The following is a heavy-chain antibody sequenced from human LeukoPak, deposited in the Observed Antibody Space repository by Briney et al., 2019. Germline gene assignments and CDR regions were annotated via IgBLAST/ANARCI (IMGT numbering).Heavy chain of an antibody. CDR1: GDSINSLDL. J-gene: IGHJ4*02. CDR2: MYLSGTT. Sequence: SGTLSLTCTVSGDSINSLDLWSWVRQPPGKGLEWIGEMYLSGTTHSNPSVKSRATISIDKSKNQFFLNLSSVTAADTAVYYCAGLVGRYSSGLYYYYFDYWGQGTLVTVSS. CDR3: AGLVGRYSSGLYYYYFDY. V-gene: IGHV4-4*02. D-gene: IGHD3-22*01.